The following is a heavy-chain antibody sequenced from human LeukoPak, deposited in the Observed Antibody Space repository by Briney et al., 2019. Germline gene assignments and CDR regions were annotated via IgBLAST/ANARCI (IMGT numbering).Heavy chain of an antibody. CDR2: IYSGGST. Sequence: GGSLRLSCAASGFTVSSNYMSWVRQAPGKGLEWVSVIYSGGSTYYADSVKGRFTISRDNSKNTLYLQMNSLRAEDTAVYYCAREGSRSRRYYFDYWGQGTLVTVSS. J-gene: IGHJ4*02. V-gene: IGHV3-53*01. CDR3: AREGSRSRRYYFDY. D-gene: IGHD6-13*01. CDR1: GFTVSSNY.